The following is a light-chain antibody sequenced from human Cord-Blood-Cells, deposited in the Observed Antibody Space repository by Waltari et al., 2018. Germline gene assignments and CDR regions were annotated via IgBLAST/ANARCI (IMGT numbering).Light chain of an antibody. CDR1: QSVLYSSNNKNY. Sequence: DIVMTQSPDSLAVSLGERATINCKSSQSVLYSSNNKNYLAWYQQKPGQPPKLLIYWASTRESGVPDRFSSSGSGTDFTLTISSLQAEDVAVYYCQQYYSTPRGFTFGPGTKVDIK. CDR3: QQYYSTPRGFT. J-gene: IGKJ3*01. CDR2: WAS. V-gene: IGKV4-1*01.